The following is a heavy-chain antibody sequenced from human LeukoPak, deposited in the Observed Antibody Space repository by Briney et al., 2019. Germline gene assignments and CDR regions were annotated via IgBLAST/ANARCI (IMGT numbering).Heavy chain of an antibody. Sequence: GGSLRLSCDASGFTFSSYTMNWVRQARGKGLEWVSSISRRSGYIYYADSVKGRFTISRDNAKNSLYLQLNSLGVADTAVYYCARDPATDWSVSYYFDFWGQGALVTVSS. D-gene: IGHD2-21*01. CDR2: ISRRSGYI. V-gene: IGHV3-21*06. J-gene: IGHJ4*02. CDR1: GFTFSSYT. CDR3: ARDPATDWSVSYYFDF.